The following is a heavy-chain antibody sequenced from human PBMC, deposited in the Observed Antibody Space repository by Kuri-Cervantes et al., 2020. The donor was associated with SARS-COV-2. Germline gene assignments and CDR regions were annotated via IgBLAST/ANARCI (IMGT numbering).Heavy chain of an antibody. CDR2: IYYNGIT. V-gene: IGHV4-31*03. CDR3: ARLGKNCTNGICNTYHYYYMDV. D-gene: IGHD2-8*01. Sequence: LRLSCSVSGGSIRSGAYYCHWIRHRPGKGLEWIGNIYYNGITYYNPSLKSRITISVDTSKNQFFLKLSSVTAADTAVYYCARLGKNCTNGICNTYHYYYMDVWGKGTTVTVSS. J-gene: IGHJ6*03. CDR1: GGSIRSGAYY.